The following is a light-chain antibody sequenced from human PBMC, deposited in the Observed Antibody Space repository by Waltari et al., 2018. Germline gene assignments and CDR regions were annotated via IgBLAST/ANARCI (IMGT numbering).Light chain of an antibody. J-gene: IGLJ3*02. V-gene: IGLV2-18*02. CDR2: EVP. CDR3: LSYTTSDTWM. Sequence: QSALTQIPSVSGSPGQSVTISCTGTCSDIGHFHRVSRHQKAPVQEPKLLIYEVPNRASGVPDRFSGSKSGNTASLTISGLQADDEADYYCLSYTTSDTWMFGGGTKVTVL. CDR1: CSDIGHFHR.